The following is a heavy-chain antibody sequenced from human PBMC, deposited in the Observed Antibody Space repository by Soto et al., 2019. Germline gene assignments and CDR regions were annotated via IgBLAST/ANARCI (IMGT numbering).Heavy chain of an antibody. V-gene: IGHV2-5*02. CDR2: IYWDDDK. CDR1: GSSLSTSGVG. CDR3: ARRRDGYNDFDY. D-gene: IGHD5-12*01. Sequence: QITLEESGPTLVKSTQTLTLTCSVSGSSLSTSGVGVCWIRQPPGKALEWLALIYWDDDKRYSPSLKNRLTITKDTSKNQVVLTLTNMGPADTAAYYCARRRDGYNDFDYWGQGTLVTASS. J-gene: IGHJ4*02.